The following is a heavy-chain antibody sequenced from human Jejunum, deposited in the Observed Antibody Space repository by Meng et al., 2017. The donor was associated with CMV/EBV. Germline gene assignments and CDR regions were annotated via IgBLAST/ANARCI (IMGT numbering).Heavy chain of an antibody. V-gene: IGHV4-30-4*08. CDR1: GGSHGHGDYS. CDR3: ARGSIFVSFDS. J-gene: IGHJ4*02. D-gene: IGHD3-3*01. Sequence: QELGQRRGKPSPTLTRPCPCSGGSHGHGDYSGTWLRQPPGKGLEWIGYILDTRSTYYIPSLKTRVDISLVTSRNHFSLTLSSVTAEYTAVYFCARGSIFVSFDSWGQGTLVTVSS. CDR2: ILDTRST.